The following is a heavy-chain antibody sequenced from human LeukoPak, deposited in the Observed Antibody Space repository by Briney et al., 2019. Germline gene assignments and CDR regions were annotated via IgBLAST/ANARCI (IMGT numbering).Heavy chain of an antibody. V-gene: IGHV3-9*01. D-gene: IGHD3-3*01. Sequence: PGRSLRLSCAASGFTFDDYAMHWVRHAPGKGLEWVSGISWNSGSIGYADSVKGRFTISRDNAKNSLYLQMNSLRAEDTALYYCAKAGLPAANRYDFWSGYLGPYYYYYYGMDVWGQGTTVTVSS. CDR3: AKAGLPAANRYDFWSGYLGPYYYYYYGMDV. CDR1: GFTFDDYA. CDR2: ISWNSGSI. J-gene: IGHJ6*02.